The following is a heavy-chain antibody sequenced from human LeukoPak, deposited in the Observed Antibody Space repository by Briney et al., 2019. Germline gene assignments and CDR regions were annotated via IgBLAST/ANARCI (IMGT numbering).Heavy chain of an antibody. V-gene: IGHV1-8*01. CDR3: ARDDGGSYLRYFDY. J-gene: IGHJ4*02. Sequence: ASVKVSCKASGYTFTTHDINWVRQATGQGLEWLGWMSPNSGDTSYAQKFQGRVTMTRDTSTSTVYMEVSSLRSEDTAVYYCARDDGGSYLRYFDYWGQGTLVTVSS. CDR1: GYTFTTHD. D-gene: IGHD1-26*01. CDR2: MSPNSGDT.